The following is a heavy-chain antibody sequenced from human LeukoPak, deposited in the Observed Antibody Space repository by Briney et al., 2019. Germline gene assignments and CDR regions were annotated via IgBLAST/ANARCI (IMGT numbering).Heavy chain of an antibody. J-gene: IGHJ4*02. CDR1: GFTFDDYA. CDR3: AKAGDVVVTGYFDY. V-gene: IGHV3-9*01. D-gene: IGHD2-21*02. CDR2: ISWNGGSL. Sequence: PGRSLRLSCVASGFTFDDYAMHWVRQAPGKGLEWVSGISWNGGSLGYADSVQGRFTISRDNAKNSLYLQMNSLRAEDTALYYCAKAGDVVVTGYFDYWGQGTLVTVSS.